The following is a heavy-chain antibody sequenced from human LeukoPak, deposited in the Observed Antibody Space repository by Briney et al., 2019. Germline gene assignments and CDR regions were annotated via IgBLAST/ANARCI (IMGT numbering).Heavy chain of an antibody. J-gene: IGHJ4*02. Sequence: GGSLRLSCAASGFTFSSYWMSWVRQAPGKGLEWVANIKEDGSEKFYVDSVKGRFTISRDNAKNSLYLQMNSLRAEDTAVYYCARGGGYSYGSFDYWGQGTLVTVSS. CDR1: GFTFSSYW. CDR3: ARGGGYSYGSFDY. D-gene: IGHD5-18*01. V-gene: IGHV3-7*01. CDR2: IKEDGSEK.